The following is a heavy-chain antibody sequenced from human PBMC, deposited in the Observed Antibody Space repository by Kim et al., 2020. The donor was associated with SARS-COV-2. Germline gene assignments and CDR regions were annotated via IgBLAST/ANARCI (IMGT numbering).Heavy chain of an antibody. CDR1: GFTFSSYS. CDR2: ISSSSSYI. J-gene: IGHJ4*02. V-gene: IGHV3-21*01. D-gene: IGHD3-22*01. Sequence: GGSLRLSCAASGFTFSSYSMNWVRQAPGKGLEWVSSISSSSSYIYYADSVKGRFTISRDNAKNSLYLQMNSLRAEDTAVYYCARDPIQNYYDSSGLVDYWGQGTLVTVSS. CDR3: ARDPIQNYYDSSGLVDY.